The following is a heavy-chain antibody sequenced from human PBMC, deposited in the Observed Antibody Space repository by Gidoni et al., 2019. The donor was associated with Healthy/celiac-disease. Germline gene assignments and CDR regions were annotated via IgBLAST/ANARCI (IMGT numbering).Heavy chain of an antibody. V-gene: IGHV3-21*01. CDR3: AKLQSKSLTTDFDY. D-gene: IGHD4-4*01. Sequence: EVQLVESGGGLVKPGGSLRLSCAASGFTFSSYSMNWVRQAPGKGLEWVSSISSSSSYIYYADSVKGRFTISRDNAKNSLYLQMNSLRAEDTAVYYCAKLQSKSLTTDFDYWGQGTLVTVSS. J-gene: IGHJ4*02. CDR2: ISSSSSYI. CDR1: GFTFSSYS.